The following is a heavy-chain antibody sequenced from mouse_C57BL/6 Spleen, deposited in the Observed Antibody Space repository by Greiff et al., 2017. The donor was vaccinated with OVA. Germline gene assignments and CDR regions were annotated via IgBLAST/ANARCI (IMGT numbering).Heavy chain of an antibody. V-gene: IGHV1-52*01. D-gene: IGHD1-1*01. CDR1: GYTFTSYW. CDR2: IDPSDSET. Sequence: QVQLQQPGAELVRPGSSVKLSCKASGYTFTSYWMHWVKQRPIQGLEWIGNIDPSDSETHYNQKFKDKATLTVDKSSSTAYMQLSSLTSEDSAVYYCARGGYYGSSYVLDYWGQGTTLTVSS. CDR3: ARGGYYGSSYVLDY. J-gene: IGHJ2*01.